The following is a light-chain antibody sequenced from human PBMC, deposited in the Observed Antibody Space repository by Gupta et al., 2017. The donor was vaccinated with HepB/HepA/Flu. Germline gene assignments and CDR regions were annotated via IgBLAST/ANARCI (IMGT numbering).Light chain of an antibody. CDR2: HAS. CDR1: QTVSANS. V-gene: IGKV3-20*01. CDR3: QQDGSSPL. J-gene: IGKJ3*01. Sequence: EIVLTQSPGTLSLSPGERATLSCRASQTVSANSLAWYQQKPGQAPRLLIYHASSRATGIPDRFSGSGSGTDFTLTITRREPEDFAVYYWQQDGSSPLFGHGTKVDVK.